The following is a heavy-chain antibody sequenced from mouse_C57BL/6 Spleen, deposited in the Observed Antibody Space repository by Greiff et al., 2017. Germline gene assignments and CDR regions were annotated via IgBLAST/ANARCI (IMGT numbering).Heavy chain of an antibody. D-gene: IGHD1-1*01. Sequence: QVQLQQSGAELMKPGASVKLSCKATGYTFTGYWIEWVKQRPGHGLEWIGEILPGSGSTKYNEKFKGKATFTADTSSNPAYMHLSSLTTTDSAIYYCSRDVLGSPFDNWGQGTTLTVSS. J-gene: IGHJ2*01. CDR3: SRDVLGSPFDN. V-gene: IGHV1-9*01. CDR1: GYTFTGYW. CDR2: ILPGSGST.